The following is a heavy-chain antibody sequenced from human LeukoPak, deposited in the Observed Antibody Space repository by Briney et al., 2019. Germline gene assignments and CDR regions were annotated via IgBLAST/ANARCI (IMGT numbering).Heavy chain of an antibody. Sequence: SETLSLTCTVSGGSISRHYWSWIRQPPGKGLEWIGNIYNSGSTDYNPSLKSRVTISVNLSKNQISLKLSSVTAADTAVYYCARDKGPYWYFDLWGRGTLVTVSS. CDR2: IYNSGST. CDR1: GGSISRHY. CDR3: ARDKGPYWYFDL. J-gene: IGHJ2*01. V-gene: IGHV4-59*11.